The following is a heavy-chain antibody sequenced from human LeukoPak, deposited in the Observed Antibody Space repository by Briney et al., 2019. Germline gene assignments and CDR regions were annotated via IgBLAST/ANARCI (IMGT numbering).Heavy chain of an antibody. J-gene: IGHJ4*02. CDR2: ISSNTRDI. D-gene: IGHD6-19*01. CDR1: GFTFGSYT. V-gene: IGHV3-21*01. CDR3: AKDDSGWHPLGFDY. Sequence: GGSLRLSRAASGFTFGSYTMIWVRQAPGKGLEWVSSISSNTRDIYYTDSVKGRFTVSRDNAKKSLYLQMSSLRVEDTAVYYCAKDDSGWHPLGFDYWGQGTLVTVSS.